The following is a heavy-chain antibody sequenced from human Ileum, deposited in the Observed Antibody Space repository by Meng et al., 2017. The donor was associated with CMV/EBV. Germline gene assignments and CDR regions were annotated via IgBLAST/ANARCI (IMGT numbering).Heavy chain of an antibody. CDR3: ARSSNYWSFDH. V-gene: IGHV1-69*10. CDR2: ITPILGIA. D-gene: IGHD4-11*01. J-gene: IGHJ4*02. CDR1: GGTFSSYA. Sequence: SVKVSCKASGGTFSSYAISWVRQAPGQGLEWMGGITPILGIASYAQKFQGRVTITADKTTTTAYMELSSLRSEDTAMYYCARSSNYWSFDHWGQGTLVTVSS.